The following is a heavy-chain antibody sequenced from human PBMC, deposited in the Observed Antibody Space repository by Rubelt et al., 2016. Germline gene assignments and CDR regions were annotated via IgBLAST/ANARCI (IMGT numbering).Heavy chain of an antibody. CDR3: ASRSPATDYFDY. Sequence: LVRVGAEVKKPGASVKVSCKASGYTFTGYYMHWVRQAPGQGLEWMGWINPNSGGTNYAQKFQGRVTMTTDTSTSTAYMELRSLRSDDTAVYYCASRSPATDYFDYWGQGTLVTVSS. V-gene: IGHV1-2*02. CDR2: INPNSGGT. J-gene: IGHJ4*02. D-gene: IGHD5-12*01. CDR1: GYTFTGYY.